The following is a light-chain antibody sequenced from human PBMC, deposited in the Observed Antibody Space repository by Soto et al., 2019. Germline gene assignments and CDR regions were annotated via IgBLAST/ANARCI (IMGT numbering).Light chain of an antibody. CDR3: QQRSNWPPGLT. CDR2: DAS. CDR1: QSVSSY. V-gene: IGKV3-11*01. J-gene: IGKJ4*01. Sequence: EIVLTQSPSTLSLSPGERATLSCRASQSVSSYLAWYQQKPGQAPRLLIYDASNRDTGIPARFSGSGSGTDFTLTISSLEHEDFAVYYCQQRSNWPPGLTFGGGTKVEIK.